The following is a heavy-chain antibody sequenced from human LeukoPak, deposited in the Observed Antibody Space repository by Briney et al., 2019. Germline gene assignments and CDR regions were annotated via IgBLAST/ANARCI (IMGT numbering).Heavy chain of an antibody. J-gene: IGHJ4*02. V-gene: IGHV4-34*01. CDR1: GGSFSSYY. CDR2: INHSGST. CDR3: ARTDILTGSLPDY. Sequence: SETLSLTCAVYGGSFSSYYWSWIRQPPGKGLEWIGEINHSGSTNYNPSLKSRVTISVDTSKNQFSLKLSSVTAADTAVYYCARTDILTGSLPDYWGQGTLVTVSS. D-gene: IGHD3-9*01.